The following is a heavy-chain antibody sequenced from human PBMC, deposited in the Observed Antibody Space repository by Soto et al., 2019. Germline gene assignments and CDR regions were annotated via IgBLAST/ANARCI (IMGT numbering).Heavy chain of an antibody. Sequence: QVQLVESGGGMVQPGRSLRLSCAASGFPFTTYGMHWVREGPGKGLEWVAVISYDGSNKYYAESVKGRFTISRDNSKNTLYLQMNSLRPEDTALYYCVGGQYYFDYRGQGTLVTVSS. CDR3: VGGQYYFDY. D-gene: IGHD3-10*01. J-gene: IGHJ4*02. V-gene: IGHV3-30*03. CDR2: ISYDGSNK. CDR1: GFPFTTYG.